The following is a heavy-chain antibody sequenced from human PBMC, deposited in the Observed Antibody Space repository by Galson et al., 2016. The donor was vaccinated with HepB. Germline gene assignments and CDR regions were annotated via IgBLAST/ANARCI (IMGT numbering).Heavy chain of an antibody. CDR3: ARGLGIGKNSFDP. Sequence: SETLSLTCAVSGGSISSSNWWSWVRQPPGKGLERIAEIYHTGGTNYNPSLKSRVTISVDKSKNQFSLTLSSVTAADTAVYYCARGLGIGKNSFDPWGQGTLVTVSS. D-gene: IGHD7-27*01. CDR2: IYHTGGT. J-gene: IGHJ5*02. V-gene: IGHV4-4*02. CDR1: GGSISSSNW.